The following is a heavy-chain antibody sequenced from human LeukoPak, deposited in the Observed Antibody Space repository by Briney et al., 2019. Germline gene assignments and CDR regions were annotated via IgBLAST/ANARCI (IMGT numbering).Heavy chain of an antibody. Sequence: ASVKVSCKASGGTFSSYAISWVRQAPGQGLEWMGGIIPIFGTANYAQKFQGRVTITTDESTSTAYMELSSLRSEDTAVYYCARGDYGDYFYYFDYWGQGTLVTVSS. CDR2: IIPIFGTA. J-gene: IGHJ4*02. CDR3: ARGDYGDYFYYFDY. CDR1: GGTFSSYA. D-gene: IGHD4-17*01. V-gene: IGHV1-69*05.